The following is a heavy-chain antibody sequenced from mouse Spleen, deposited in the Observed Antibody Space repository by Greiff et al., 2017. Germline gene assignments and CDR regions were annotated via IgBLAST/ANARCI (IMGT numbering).Heavy chain of an antibody. CDR1: GFTFTDYY. V-gene: IGHV7-3*01. CDR2: IRNKANGYTT. D-gene: IGHD2-3*01. CDR3: ARSDGYYFYWFFDV. Sequence: EVKLMESGGGLVQPGGSLSLSCAASGFTFTDYYMSWVRQPPGKALEWLGFIRNKANGYTTEYSASVKGRFTISRDNSQSILYLQMNALRAEDSATYYCARSDGYYFYWFFDVWGAGTTVTVSS. J-gene: IGHJ1*01.